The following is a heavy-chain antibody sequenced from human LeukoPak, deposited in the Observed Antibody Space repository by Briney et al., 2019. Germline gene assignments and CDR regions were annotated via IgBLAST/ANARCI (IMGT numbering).Heavy chain of an antibody. J-gene: IGHJ5*02. Sequence: GGSLRLSCAASGFTFSDYYMSWIRQAPGKGLEWVSYISSSGSTIYYADSVKGRFTISRDNAKNSLYLQMNSLRAEDTAVYYCARGGSNQVLLWFGEFNWFDPWGQGTLVTVSS. CDR2: ISSSGSTI. CDR3: ARGGSNQVLLWFGEFNWFDP. V-gene: IGHV3-11*04. CDR1: GFTFSDYY. D-gene: IGHD3-10*01.